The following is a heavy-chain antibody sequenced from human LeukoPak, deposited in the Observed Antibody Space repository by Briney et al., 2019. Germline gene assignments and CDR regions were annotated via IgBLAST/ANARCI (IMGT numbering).Heavy chain of an antibody. CDR1: GFTFSSYE. CDR2: ISSSGSTI. CDR3: ARDDGTAVAGWYYYGMDV. Sequence: GGSLRLSCAASGFTFSSYEMNWVRQAPGKGLEWVPYISSSGSTIYYADSVKGRFTISRDNAKNSLYLQMNSLRAEDTAVYYCARDDGTAVAGWYYYGMDVWGQGTTVTVSS. J-gene: IGHJ6*02. V-gene: IGHV3-48*03. D-gene: IGHD6-19*01.